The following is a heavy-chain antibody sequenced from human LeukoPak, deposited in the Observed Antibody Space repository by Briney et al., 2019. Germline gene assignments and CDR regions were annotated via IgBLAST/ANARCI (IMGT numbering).Heavy chain of an antibody. V-gene: IGHV4-59*12. D-gene: IGHD3-22*01. Sequence: SETLSLTCTVSGGSISSYYWSWIRQPPGKGLEWIGYIYYSGSTNYNPSLKSRVTISVDTSKNQFSLKLSSVTAADTAVYYCARDYYDSGGYYDLKAFDIWGQGTKVTVS. J-gene: IGHJ3*02. CDR2: IYYSGST. CDR1: GGSISSYY. CDR3: ARDYYDSGGYYDLKAFDI.